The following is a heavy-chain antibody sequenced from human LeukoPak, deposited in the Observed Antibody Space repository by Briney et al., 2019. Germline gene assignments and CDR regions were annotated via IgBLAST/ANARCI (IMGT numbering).Heavy chain of an antibody. CDR2: IYSGGST. V-gene: IGHV3-23*03. Sequence: HPGGSLRLSCAASGFTFDDYAMHWVRQAPGKGLEWVSVIYSGGSTYYTDSVKGRFTISRDNSKNTLHLQMNSLRAEDTAVYYCAGDSGGRGPIDLVRGLIIARYGMDVWGQGTTVTVSS. D-gene: IGHD3-10*01. CDR3: AGDSGGRGPIDLVRGLIIARYGMDV. CDR1: GFTFDDYA. J-gene: IGHJ6*02.